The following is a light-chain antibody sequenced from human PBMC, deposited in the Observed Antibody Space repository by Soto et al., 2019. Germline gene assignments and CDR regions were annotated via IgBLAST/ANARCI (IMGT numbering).Light chain of an antibody. CDR3: SSYTSSNTFYV. J-gene: IGLJ1*01. V-gene: IGLV2-8*01. CDR2: EVS. CDR1: YKGLGAFNY. Sequence: QSVLTQPPPPSGAPGPSVPLPRTGNYKGLGAFNYVSWYQQRPGEAPKLIIYEVSKRPSGVPDRIFASKSGNTASLTVSGLQAEDEADYYCSSYTSSNTFYVFGTGTKVTVL.